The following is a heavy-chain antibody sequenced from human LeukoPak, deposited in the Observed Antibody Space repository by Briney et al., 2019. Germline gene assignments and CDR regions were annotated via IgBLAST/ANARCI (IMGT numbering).Heavy chain of an antibody. V-gene: IGHV5-51*01. CDR3: ARALAGEPRYFDY. Sequence: GESLKISCKGSGYSFTSYWIGWVRQMPGKGLEWMGIIYPGDSDTRYSPSFQGQVTISADRSITTAYLQWRSLKASDTAMYCCARALAGEPRYFDYWGQGTLVTVSS. CDR1: GYSFTSYW. J-gene: IGHJ4*02. D-gene: IGHD7-27*01. CDR2: IYPGDSDT.